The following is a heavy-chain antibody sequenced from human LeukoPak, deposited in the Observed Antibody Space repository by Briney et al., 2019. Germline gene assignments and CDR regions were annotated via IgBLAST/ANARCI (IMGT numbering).Heavy chain of an antibody. V-gene: IGHV4-59*01. CDR3: ARRRADCSSTSCPPMDAFDI. CDR2: IYYSGST. Sequence: SETLSLTCTVSGGSISSYYWSWIRQPPGKGLEWIGYIYYSGSTNYNPSLKSRVTISVDTSKNQFSLKLSSVTAADTAVYYCARRRADCSSTSCPPMDAFDIWGQGTMVTVSS. J-gene: IGHJ3*02. CDR1: GGSISSYY. D-gene: IGHD2-2*01.